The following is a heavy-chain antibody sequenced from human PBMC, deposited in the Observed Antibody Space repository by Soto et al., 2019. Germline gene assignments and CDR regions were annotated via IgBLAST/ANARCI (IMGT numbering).Heavy chain of an antibody. D-gene: IGHD2-2*01. V-gene: IGHV1-3*01. CDR3: AREYVPDGAQNYYYYYYMDV. CDR2: INAGNGNT. Sequence: ASVKVSCKASGYTFTSYAMHWVRQAPGQRLEWMGWINAGNGNTKYSQKFQGRVTITRDTSASTAYMELSSLRSEDTAVYYCAREYVPDGAQNYYYYYYMDVWGKGTTVTVSS. CDR1: GYTFTSYA. J-gene: IGHJ6*03.